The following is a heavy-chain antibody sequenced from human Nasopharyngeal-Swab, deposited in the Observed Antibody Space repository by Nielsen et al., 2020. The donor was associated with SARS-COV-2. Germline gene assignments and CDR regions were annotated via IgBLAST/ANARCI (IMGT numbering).Heavy chain of an antibody. V-gene: IGHV3-21*01. CDR2: ISNSGDYI. Sequence: GESLKISCVASGFPFSAYRMNWVRQAPGKRLQWVSSISNSGDYISYADSLKGRFAISRDNARNSLYLQMNSLTGDDTAVYYCARDISPYIGYYGMDVWGQGTTVTVSS. CDR3: ARDISPYIGYYGMDV. J-gene: IGHJ6*02. CDR1: GFPFSAYR. D-gene: IGHD5-12*01.